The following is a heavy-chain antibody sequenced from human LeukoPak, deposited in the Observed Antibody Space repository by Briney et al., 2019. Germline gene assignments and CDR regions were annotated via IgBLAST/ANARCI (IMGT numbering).Heavy chain of an antibody. J-gene: IGHJ6*03. CDR1: GGSISSGSYY. CDR2: IYYSGST. CDR3: ARVIYYYGSGREGYYYYMDV. D-gene: IGHD3-10*01. Sequence: SETLSLTCTVSGGSISSGSYYWGWIRQPPGKGLEWIGGIYYSGSTYYNPSLKSRVTISVDTSKNQFSLKLSPVTAADTAVYYSARVIYYYGSGREGYYYYMDVWGKGTTVTVSS. V-gene: IGHV4-39*07.